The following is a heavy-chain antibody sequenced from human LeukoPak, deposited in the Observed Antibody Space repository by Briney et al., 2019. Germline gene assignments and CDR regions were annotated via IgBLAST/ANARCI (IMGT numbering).Heavy chain of an antibody. CDR3: AKNDKSGSYG. V-gene: IGHV3-30*02. J-gene: IGHJ4*02. Sequence: GGSLRLSCAASGFTVSSNYMSWVRQAPGKGLEWVAFIRYDGSNKYYADSVKGRFTISRDNSKNTLYLQMNSLRAEDTAVYYCAKNDKSGSYGWGQGTLVTVSS. CDR2: IRYDGSNK. D-gene: IGHD1-26*01. CDR1: GFTVSSNY.